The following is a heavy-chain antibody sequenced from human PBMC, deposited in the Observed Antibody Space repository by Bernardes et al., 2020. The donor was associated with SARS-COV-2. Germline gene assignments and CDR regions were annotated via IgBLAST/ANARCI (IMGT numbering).Heavy chain of an antibody. J-gene: IGHJ4*02. V-gene: IGHV3-74*01. CDR3: ARGSGNYYHDY. D-gene: IGHD3-10*01. CDR1: GFSFSDYW. Sequence: GGSLRLSCAASGFSFSDYWMHWVRQAPGKGLMWVSRINGGGSSVNYADSVKGRFTISRDNAKNTLYLQMNSLRAEDAAVYFCARGSGNYYHDYWGQGTVVTVSS. CDR2: INGGGSSV.